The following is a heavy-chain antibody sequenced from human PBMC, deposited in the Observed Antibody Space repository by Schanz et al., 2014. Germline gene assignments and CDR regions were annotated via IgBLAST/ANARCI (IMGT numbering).Heavy chain of an antibody. CDR2: ISYDGNIK. D-gene: IGHD1-26*01. Sequence: QVQLVESGGGVVQPGRSLRLSCAASGFPFSGSSMHWVRQAPGKGLRWVALISYDGNIKYYSDSVKGRFTISRDNSRNTLYLQVNSLRAEDSAVYYCARDSAQPFLLHTGSPNSWGQGTLVTVSS. CDR3: ARDSAQPFLLHTGSPNS. V-gene: IGHV3-30-3*01. CDR1: GFPFSGSS. J-gene: IGHJ1*01.